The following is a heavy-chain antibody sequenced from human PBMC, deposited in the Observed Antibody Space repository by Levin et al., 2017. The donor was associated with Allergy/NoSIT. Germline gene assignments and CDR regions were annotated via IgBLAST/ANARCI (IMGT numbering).Heavy chain of an antibody. Sequence: GESLKISCAASGFTFSSYAMSWVRQAPGKGLEWVSAISGSGGSTYYADSVKGRFTISRDNSKNTLYLQMNSLRAEDTAVYYCAKTGSSSWYVGYFDLWGRGTLVTVSS. J-gene: IGHJ2*01. V-gene: IGHV3-23*01. CDR1: GFTFSSYA. D-gene: IGHD6-13*01. CDR3: AKTGSSSWYVGYFDL. CDR2: ISGSGGST.